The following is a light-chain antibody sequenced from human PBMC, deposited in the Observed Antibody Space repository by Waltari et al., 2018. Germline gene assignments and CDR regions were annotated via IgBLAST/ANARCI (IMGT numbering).Light chain of an antibody. CDR2: GAS. J-gene: IGKJ1*01. CDR1: QSVRRT. V-gene: IGKV3-20*01. CDR3: QHYVRLPAT. Sequence: EIVLTQSPGTLSLSPGEIATLSCRASQSVRRTLAWYQQKPGQAPRLLTYGASTRATGIPERFSGGGSGTDFSLTISRLEPEDFALYYCQHYVRLPATFGQGTKVEIK.